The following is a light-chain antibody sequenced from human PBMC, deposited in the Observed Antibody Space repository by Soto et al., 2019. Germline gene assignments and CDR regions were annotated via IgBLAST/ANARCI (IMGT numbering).Light chain of an antibody. CDR1: QGFLISNGYNF. CDR3: MQALQTPLT. CDR2: LGS. Sequence: DIVMTQSPLSLPVTPGEPASISSSFGQGFLISNGYNFLNWYLQRPGQSPHLLFYLGSNRAPGVSDRFTGSGSGTDFTLKISRVEAEDVGVYYCMQALQTPLTFGGGTKVDIK. J-gene: IGKJ4*01. V-gene: IGKV2-28*01.